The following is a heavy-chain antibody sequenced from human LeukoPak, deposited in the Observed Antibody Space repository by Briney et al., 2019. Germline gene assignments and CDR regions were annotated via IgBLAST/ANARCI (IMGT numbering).Heavy chain of an antibody. D-gene: IGHD6-19*01. CDR1: GFAFRNYY. V-gene: IGHV3-11*01. Sequence: GGSLRLSCAASGFAFRNYYMDWIRQAPGKGLEWVAYISNSGTIIYYAESVKGRFTISRDNGKNSLYLQMNSLRAEDTALYYCARDLAMAGRDLDYWGQGTLVTVSS. CDR2: ISNSGTII. CDR3: ARDLAMAGRDLDY. J-gene: IGHJ4*02.